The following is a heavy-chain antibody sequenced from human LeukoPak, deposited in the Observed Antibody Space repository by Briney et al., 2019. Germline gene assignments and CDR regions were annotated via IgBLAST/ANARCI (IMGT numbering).Heavy chain of an antibody. CDR2: ISLYNPKT. Sequence: ASVKVSCKASGYTFTSYAITWVRQAPGQGLDWMGWISLYNPKTNYAQKFQGRVTMTTDTSTSTAYMELMSLRSDDTAVYYCARLGVAGDPSSAEYQHWGQGTLVIVSS. J-gene: IGHJ1*01. CDR1: GYTFTSYA. V-gene: IGHV1-18*01. D-gene: IGHD6-19*01. CDR3: ARLGVAGDPSSAEYQH.